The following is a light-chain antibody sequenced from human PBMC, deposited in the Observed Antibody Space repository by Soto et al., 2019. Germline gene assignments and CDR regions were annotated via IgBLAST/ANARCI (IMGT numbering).Light chain of an antibody. CDR3: CSYAASSSWV. CDR1: SSNVGSYNL. Sequence: QSVLTQPASVSGSPGQSITISCTAASSNVGSYNLVSWYQQHPGKAPKLMIYDVTKRPSGVSNRFSGSQSGSTASLTISGLQAEDEADYYCCSYAASSSWVFGGGTKLTVL. CDR2: DVT. V-gene: IGLV2-23*02. J-gene: IGLJ3*02.